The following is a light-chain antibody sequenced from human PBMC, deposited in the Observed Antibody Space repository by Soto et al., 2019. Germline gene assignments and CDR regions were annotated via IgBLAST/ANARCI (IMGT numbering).Light chain of an antibody. J-gene: IGKJ4*01. Sequence: EIVLTQSPGTLSLSPGERAALSCRASQRVSSSHLAWYQQKPGQAPRLLIYGATSRATGIPDRFSGSGSGTDFTLAISRLEPEDLAVYYCQQYGSSPTFGGGTKVEIK. V-gene: IGKV3-20*01. CDR1: QRVSSSH. CDR2: GAT. CDR3: QQYGSSPT.